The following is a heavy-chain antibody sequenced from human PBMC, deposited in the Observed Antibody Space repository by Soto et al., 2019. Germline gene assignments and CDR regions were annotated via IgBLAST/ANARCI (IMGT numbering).Heavy chain of an antibody. CDR1: GYTFTSYG. CDR2: ISAYNGNT. V-gene: IGHV1-18*04. D-gene: IGHD6-6*01. CDR3: ARVSSSAHRGWFDP. J-gene: IGHJ5*02. Sequence: RASVKVSCKASGYTFTSYGISWVRQAPGQGLEWMGWISAYNGNTNYAQKLQGRVTMTTDTSTSTAYMELRSLRSDDTAVYYCARVSSSAHRGWFDPWGQGTLVTVSS.